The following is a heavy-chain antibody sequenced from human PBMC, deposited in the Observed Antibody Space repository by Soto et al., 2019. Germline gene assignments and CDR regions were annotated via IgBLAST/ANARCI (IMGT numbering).Heavy chain of an antibody. CDR2: INSDGSST. CDR3: ARDSSPYYDFWSGFYTYFDY. D-gene: IGHD3-3*01. J-gene: IGHJ4*02. CDR1: GFTFSSHW. V-gene: IGHV3-74*01. Sequence: HPGGSLRLSCAVSGFTFSSHWMHWVRQAPGKGLVWVSRINSDGSSTNYADSVKGRFTISRDNAKKTLYLQMNSLRADDTAVYYCARDSSPYYDFWSGFYTYFDYWGQGALVTVSS.